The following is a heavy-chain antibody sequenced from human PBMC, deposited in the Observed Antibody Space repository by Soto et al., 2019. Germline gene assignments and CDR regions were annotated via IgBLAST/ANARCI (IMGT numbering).Heavy chain of an antibody. J-gene: IGHJ4*02. Sequence: AASVKVSCKASGGTFSSYAISWVRQAPGQGLEWMGGIIPIFGTANYAQKFQGRVTITADKSTSTAYMELSSLRSEDTAVYYCARILVGATGDTDYWGQGTLVTVSS. D-gene: IGHD1-26*01. CDR1: GGTFSSYA. CDR3: ARILVGATGDTDY. CDR2: IIPIFGTA. V-gene: IGHV1-69*06.